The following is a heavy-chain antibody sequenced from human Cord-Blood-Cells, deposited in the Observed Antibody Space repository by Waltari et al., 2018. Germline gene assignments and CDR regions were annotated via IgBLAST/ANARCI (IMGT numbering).Heavy chain of an antibody. CDR1: GGSISSSSYY. J-gene: IGHJ4*02. Sequence: QLQLQESGPGLVKPSETLSLTCTVSGGSISSSSYYWGWIRQPPGKGLEWIGSIYYSGITYYNPSLKSRVTISVDTSKNQFSLKLSSVTAADTAVYYCARLTYYDFWSGYYFDYWGQGTLVTVSS. CDR2: IYYSGIT. CDR3: ARLTYYDFWSGYYFDY. D-gene: IGHD3-3*01. V-gene: IGHV4-39*01.